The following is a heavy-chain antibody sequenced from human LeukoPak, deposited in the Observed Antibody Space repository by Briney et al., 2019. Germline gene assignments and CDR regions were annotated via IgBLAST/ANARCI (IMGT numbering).Heavy chain of an antibody. J-gene: IGHJ4*02. D-gene: IGHD6-13*01. CDR2: IYSGGST. Sequence: GGSLRLSCAASGFTVSINYMSWARQAPGKGLEWVSVIYSGGSTYYADSVKGRFTISRDNSKNTLYLQMNSLRAEDTAVYYCARVAAADPFDYWGQGTLVTVSS. CDR1: GFTVSINY. CDR3: ARVAAADPFDY. V-gene: IGHV3-66*01.